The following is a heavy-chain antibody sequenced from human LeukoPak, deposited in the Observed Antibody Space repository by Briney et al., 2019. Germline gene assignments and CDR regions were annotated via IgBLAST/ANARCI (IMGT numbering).Heavy chain of an antibody. CDR3: ARDGPERWLQFVFDY. CDR1: GLTFSSYA. CDR2: ISSNGGST. J-gene: IGHJ4*02. V-gene: IGHV3-64*01. D-gene: IGHD5-24*01. Sequence: PGESLRLSCAASGLTFSSYAMRLVRQAPGKGLEYVSAISSNGGSTYYANSVKGRFTISRDNSKNTLYLQMGSLRAEDMAVYYCARDGPERWLQFVFDYWGQGTLVTVSS.